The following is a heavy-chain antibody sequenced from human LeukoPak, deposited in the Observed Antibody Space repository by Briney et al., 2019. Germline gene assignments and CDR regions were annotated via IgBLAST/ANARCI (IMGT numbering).Heavy chain of an antibody. V-gene: IGHV3-23*01. CDR2: ITYNGGTI. J-gene: IGHJ4*02. CDR3: AKNHGSGTYYNYFDS. Sequence: GGSLRLSCAASGFTFRSYAMQWVRQAPGKGLEWASYITYNGGTIFYADSVRGRFTISRDNSENTLYLQINSLRAEDTAFFYCAKNHGSGTYYNYFDSWGQGTLVTVSS. D-gene: IGHD3-10*01. CDR1: GFTFRSYA.